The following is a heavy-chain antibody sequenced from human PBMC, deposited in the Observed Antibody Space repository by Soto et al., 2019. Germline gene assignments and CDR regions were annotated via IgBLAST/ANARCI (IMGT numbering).Heavy chain of an antibody. CDR1: GFSFSVYH. CDR3: ARDSMFGSGRYYFDS. Sequence: SLRLSCATSGFSFSVYHMNWVRQAPGKGLEWVSYIDSRSSTIFYADSVRGRFTVSRDNAKNSLFLQMDSLRDEDTAVYFCARDSMFGSGRYYFDSWGQGALVTVSS. J-gene: IGHJ4*02. D-gene: IGHD2-15*01. CDR2: IDSRSSTI. V-gene: IGHV3-48*02.